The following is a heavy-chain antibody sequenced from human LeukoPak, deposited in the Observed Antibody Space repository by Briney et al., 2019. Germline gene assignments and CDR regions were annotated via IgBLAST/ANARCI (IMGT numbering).Heavy chain of an antibody. CDR1: GFTFDDYF. J-gene: IGHJ4*02. CDR3: ARGSGYSSSSEDY. V-gene: IGHV3-9*01. D-gene: IGHD6-6*01. CDR2: ISWNSGSI. Sequence: GGSLRLSCAASGFTFDDYFMHWVRQAPGKGLEWVSGISWNSGSIVYADSVKGRFTISRDNAKSSLYLQMNSLRAEDTALYYCARGSGYSSSSEDYWGQGTLVTVSS.